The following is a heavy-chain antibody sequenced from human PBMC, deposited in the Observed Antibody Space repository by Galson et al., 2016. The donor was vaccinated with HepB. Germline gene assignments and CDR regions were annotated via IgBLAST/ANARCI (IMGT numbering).Heavy chain of an antibody. V-gene: IGHV3-30-3*01. CDR1: GFTFSTYA. J-gene: IGHJ3*02. D-gene: IGHD5-24*01. CDR3: AKDDDDYNDAFDI. CDR2: ISYDGSNK. Sequence: SLRLSCAASGFTFSTYAMHWVRQAPGKGLEWVAVISYDGSNKYYADSVKGRFTISRDNSKNTLYLQMNSLRPEDTAVYYCAKDDDDYNDAFDIWGQGTMVTVSS.